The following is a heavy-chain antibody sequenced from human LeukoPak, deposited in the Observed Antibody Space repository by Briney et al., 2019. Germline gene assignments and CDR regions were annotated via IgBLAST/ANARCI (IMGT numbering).Heavy chain of an antibody. CDR2: VSGSGDST. J-gene: IGHJ4*02. Sequence: GRSLTLSCAASGFAFSTYAMSWVRQAPGRGLEWVSTVSGSGDSTYFADSVKGRFTISRDNSKNTLFLQMNSLRAEDTAVYYCAKGGQYGSSWYLIDYWGLGTLVTVSS. D-gene: IGHD6-13*01. CDR3: AKGGQYGSSWYLIDY. CDR1: GFAFSTYA. V-gene: IGHV3-23*01.